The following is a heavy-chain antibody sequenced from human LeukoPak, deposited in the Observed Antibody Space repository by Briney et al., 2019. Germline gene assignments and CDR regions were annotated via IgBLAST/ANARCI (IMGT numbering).Heavy chain of an antibody. D-gene: IGHD3-10*01. J-gene: IGHJ3*02. Sequence: ASVKVSCKASGYTFTSFDITWVRQAPGQGLEWMGWMNPNSGNTGYAQKFQGRVTMTRHTSTSTAYMELSSLRAEDTAVYYCARGGSYLSAFDIWGQGTMVTVSS. V-gene: IGHV1-8*01. CDR1: GYTFTSFD. CDR3: ARGGSYLSAFDI. CDR2: MNPNSGNT.